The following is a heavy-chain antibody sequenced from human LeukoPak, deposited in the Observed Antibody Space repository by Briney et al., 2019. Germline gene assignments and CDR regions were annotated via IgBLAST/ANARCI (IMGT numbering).Heavy chain of an antibody. J-gene: IGHJ5*02. CDR3: ARGSIVVVPAASVFDP. D-gene: IGHD2-2*01. Sequence: GASVKVSCNASGYTLTGYYLHWVRQAPRQGVEWMGWINPNSGDTNFAQKFQGRVTMTRDTSISTAYMELSRLRSDDTAVYYCARGSIVVVPAASVFDPWGQGTLVTVSS. CDR2: INPNSGDT. V-gene: IGHV1-2*02. CDR1: GYTLTGYY.